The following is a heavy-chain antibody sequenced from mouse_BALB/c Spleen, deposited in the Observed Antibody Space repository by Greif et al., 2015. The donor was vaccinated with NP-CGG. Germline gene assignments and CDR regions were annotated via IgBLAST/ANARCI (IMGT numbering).Heavy chain of an antibody. CDR1: GFNVKDYY. V-gene: IGHV14-1*02. CDR3: ARSGYYGSSYAWYFDV. D-gene: IGHD1-1*01. CDR2: IDPENGNT. J-gene: IGHJ1*01. Sequence: EVQLQQSGAELVRPGALVKLSCKASGFNVKDYYMHWVKQRPEQGLEWIGWIDPENGNTIYDPKFQGKASITADTSSNTAYLQLSSLTSEDTAVYYCARSGYYGSSYAWYFDVWGAGTTVTVSS.